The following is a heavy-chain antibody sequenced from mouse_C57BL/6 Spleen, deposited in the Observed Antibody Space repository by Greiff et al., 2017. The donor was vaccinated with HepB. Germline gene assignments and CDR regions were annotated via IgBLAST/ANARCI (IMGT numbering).Heavy chain of an antibody. CDR1: GYTFTSYW. V-gene: IGHV1-69*01. J-gene: IGHJ4*01. CDR3: ARNRGEDYYAMDY. CDR2: IDPSDSYT. Sequence: QVQLQQSGAELVMPGASVKLSCKASGYTFTSYWMHWVKQRPGQGLEWIGEIDPSDSYTNYNQKFKGKSTLTVYKSSSTAYMQLSSLTSEDSAVYYCARNRGEDYYAMDYWGQGTSVTVSS.